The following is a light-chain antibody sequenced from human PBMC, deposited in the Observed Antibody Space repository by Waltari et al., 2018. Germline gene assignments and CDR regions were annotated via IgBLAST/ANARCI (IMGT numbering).Light chain of an antibody. CDR3: QKYGTLPAT. CDR1: QSVTRP. V-gene: IGKV3-20*01. CDR2: DAS. Sequence: EIVLTQSPGTMSSSPGERVTLSCRASQSVTRPLAWYQQKPGQAPRLRIYDASTRATGIPDRFSGSGSGTDFSLTISRLEPEDFAVYYCQKYGTLPATFGQGTKVEIK. J-gene: IGKJ1*01.